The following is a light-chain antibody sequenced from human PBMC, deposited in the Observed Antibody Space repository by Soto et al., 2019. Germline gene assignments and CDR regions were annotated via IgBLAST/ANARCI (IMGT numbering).Light chain of an antibody. CDR3: SSYKNSSTLPFV. J-gene: IGLJ1*01. CDR2: DVN. V-gene: IGLV2-14*01. CDR1: SSDVGGYNL. Sequence: QSALTQPASVSGSPGQSITISCTGTSSDVGGYNLVSWYQQYPDKAPKLMIFDVNTRTAGVSNRFSGSKSRNTASLTISGLQAEDEADDYCSSYKNSSTLPFVFGTGTKLTVL.